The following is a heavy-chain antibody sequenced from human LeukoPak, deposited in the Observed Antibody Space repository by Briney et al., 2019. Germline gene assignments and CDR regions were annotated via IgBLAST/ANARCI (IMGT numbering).Heavy chain of an antibody. CDR3: AREVGAIDY. CDR1: GFTFSSYE. Sequence: GGSLRLSCAASGFTFSSYEMNWVRQAPGKGLEWASYISSSGSTIYYADSVKGRFTISRDNAKNSLYLQMNSLRAEDTAVYYCAREVGAIDYWGQGTLVTVSS. D-gene: IGHD1-26*01. V-gene: IGHV3-48*03. J-gene: IGHJ4*02. CDR2: ISSSGSTI.